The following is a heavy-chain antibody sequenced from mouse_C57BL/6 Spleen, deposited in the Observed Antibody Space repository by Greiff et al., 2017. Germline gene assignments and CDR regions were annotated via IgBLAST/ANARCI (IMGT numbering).Heavy chain of an antibody. V-gene: IGHV3-6*01. CDR3: ARERLTTVVATEAMDY. J-gene: IGHJ4*01. CDR1: GYSITSGYY. Sequence: EVKLQESGPGLVKPSQSLTLTCSVTGYSITSGYYWNWIRQFPGNKLEWMGYISYDGSNNYNPSLKNRISLTRDTSKNQFFLKLNSLTTEDTATYYWARERLTTVVATEAMDYWGQGTSVTVSS. D-gene: IGHD1-1*01. CDR2: ISYDGSN.